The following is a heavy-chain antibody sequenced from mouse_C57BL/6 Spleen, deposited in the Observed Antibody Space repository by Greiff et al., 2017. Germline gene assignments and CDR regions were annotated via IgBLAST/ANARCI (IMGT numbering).Heavy chain of an antibody. J-gene: IGHJ2*01. CDR3: ARHSYYSNYGYFDY. Sequence: EVKLMESGGDLVKPGGSLKLSCAASGFTFSSYGMSWVRQTPDKRLEWVATISSGGSYTYYPDSVKGRFTISRDDAKNTLYLQMSSLKSEDTAMYYCARHSYYSNYGYFDYWGQGTTLTVSS. D-gene: IGHD2-5*01. CDR1: GFTFSSYG. CDR2: ISSGGSYT. V-gene: IGHV5-6*01.